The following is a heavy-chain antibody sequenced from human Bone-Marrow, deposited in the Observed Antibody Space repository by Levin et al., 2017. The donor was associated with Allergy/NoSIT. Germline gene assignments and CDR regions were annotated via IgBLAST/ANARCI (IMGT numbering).Heavy chain of an antibody. Sequence: PGGSLRLSCAASGPSFSDYWMSWIRQAPGKGLEWVSYISTTGSGRYYADSVRGRVTISRDNAKNSLYLQMNSLRAEDTGVYYCARGHCSSTSCYRFGMDVWGQGTTVTVSS. CDR3: ARGHCSSTSCYRFGMDV. J-gene: IGHJ6*02. CDR2: ISTTGSGR. D-gene: IGHD2-2*01. V-gene: IGHV3-11*01. CDR1: GPSFSDYW.